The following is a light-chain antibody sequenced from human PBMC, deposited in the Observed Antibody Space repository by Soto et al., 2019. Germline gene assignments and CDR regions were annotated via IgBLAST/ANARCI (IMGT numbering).Light chain of an antibody. V-gene: IGKV1-5*01. CDR2: DAS. CDR3: QQYHSYWT. J-gene: IGKJ1*01. CDR1: QSISRW. Sequence: DIQMTQSPSTLSASVGDRVTITCRASQSISRWVAWYQQKPGKAPKLLIYDASNLESGVQARFSRSGSGAEFPLTIRSLQADYFATYFCQQYHSYWTFGQGAKVDIK.